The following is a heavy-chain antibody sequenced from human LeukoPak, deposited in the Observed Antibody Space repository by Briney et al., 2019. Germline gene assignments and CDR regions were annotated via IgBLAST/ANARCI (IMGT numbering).Heavy chain of an antibody. CDR2: IRYDGSNK. D-gene: IGHD3-22*01. Sequence: GGSLRLSCAASGFTFSSYGMHWVRQAPGKGLEWVAFIRYDGSNKYYADSVKGRFTISRDNSKNTLYLQMNSLRAEDTAVYYCAKVLGHMIVVVNAGYFDYWGQGTLVTVSS. J-gene: IGHJ4*02. CDR1: GFTFSSYG. V-gene: IGHV3-30*02. CDR3: AKVLGHMIVVVNAGYFDY.